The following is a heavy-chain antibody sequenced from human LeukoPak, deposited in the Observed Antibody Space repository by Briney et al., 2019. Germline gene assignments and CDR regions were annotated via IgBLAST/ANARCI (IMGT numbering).Heavy chain of an antibody. J-gene: IGHJ6*04. CDR2: IIPIFGTA. Sequence: GASVKVSCKASGGTFSSYAISWVRQAPGQGLEWMGGIIPIFGTANYAQKFQGRVTITADESTSTAYMELSGLRSEDTAVYYCARVSASGGSGHENLRGMDVWGKGTTVTVSS. D-gene: IGHD5-12*01. V-gene: IGHV1-69*13. CDR1: GGTFSSYA. CDR3: ARVSASGGSGHENLRGMDV.